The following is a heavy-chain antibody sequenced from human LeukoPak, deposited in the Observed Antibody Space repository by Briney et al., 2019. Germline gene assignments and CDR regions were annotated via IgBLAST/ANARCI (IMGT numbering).Heavy chain of an antibody. CDR3: ARDYLDWYFDL. Sequence: GGSLRLSCAASGFTFSSYGMHWVRQAPGKGLEWVAVIWYDGSNKYYADSVKGRFTISRDNSKNTLYLQMNSLRAEDTAVYCCARDYLDWYFDLWGRGTLVTVSS. J-gene: IGHJ2*01. V-gene: IGHV3-33*01. CDR1: GFTFSSYG. CDR2: IWYDGSNK.